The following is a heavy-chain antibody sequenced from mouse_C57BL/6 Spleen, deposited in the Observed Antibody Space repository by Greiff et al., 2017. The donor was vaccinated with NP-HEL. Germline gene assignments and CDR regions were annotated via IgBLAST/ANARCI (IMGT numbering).Heavy chain of an antibody. CDR1: GYTFTSYT. D-gene: IGHD3-2*02. J-gene: IGHJ4*01. V-gene: IGHV1-4*01. Sequence: VQLQQSGAELARPGASVKMSCKASGYTFTSYTMHWVKQRPGQGLEWIGYINPSSGYTKYNQKFKDKATLTADKSSSTTYMPLSSLTSEDSAVYYCAREGLDSSGYVGAMDYWGQRTSVTVSS. CDR2: INPSSGYT. CDR3: AREGLDSSGYVGAMDY.